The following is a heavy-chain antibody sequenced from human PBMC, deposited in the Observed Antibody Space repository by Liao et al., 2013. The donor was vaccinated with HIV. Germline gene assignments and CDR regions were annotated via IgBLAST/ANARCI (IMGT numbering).Heavy chain of an antibody. CDR1: GGSITNNY. V-gene: IGHV4-4*07. D-gene: IGHD3-3*01. CDR2: ISGSGDT. Sequence: QVQLRESGPGLVKPSETLSLTCTVSGGSITNNYCNWFRQPAGKGLEWIGRISGSGDTNYNPSLKSRITMSADTSKNQFSLNLTSVTAADTAVYYCAARISIFGVVIPHALDVWGQGTMVTVSS. CDR3: AARISIFGVVIPHALDV. J-gene: IGHJ3*01.